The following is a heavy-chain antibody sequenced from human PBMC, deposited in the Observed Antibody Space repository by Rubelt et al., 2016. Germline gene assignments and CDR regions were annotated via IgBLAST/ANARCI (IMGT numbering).Heavy chain of an antibody. V-gene: IGHV4/OR15-8*02. Sequence: QVQLQESGPGLVKPSETLSLTCDVSGDSLSSFTLWNWLRQPPGKGLEWIGEIHRRGTTTYNPSLKSRVTISMDHSKNQFSLRLTSMAAADTAVYYCASNTKYSNWHGMNAWGQGTTVIVSS. J-gene: IGHJ6*02. D-gene: IGHD6-6*01. CDR1: GDSLSSFTL. CDR2: IHRRGTT. CDR3: ASNTKYSNWHGMNA.